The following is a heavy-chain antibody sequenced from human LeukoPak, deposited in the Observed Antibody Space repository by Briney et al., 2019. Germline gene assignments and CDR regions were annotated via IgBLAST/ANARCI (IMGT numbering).Heavy chain of an antibody. CDR3: ARDPGDSSGYYSSRNYYFDS. Sequence: PMASVKVSCKASGGTFSSYVISWVRQAPGQGLEWMGGIIPIFGTANYAQKFQGRVTITTDESTSTAYMELTSLRSEDTAVYYCARDPGDSSGYYSSRNYYFDSWGQGTLVTVSS. CDR2: IIPIFGTA. D-gene: IGHD3-22*01. J-gene: IGHJ4*02. CDR1: GGTFSSYV. V-gene: IGHV1-69*05.